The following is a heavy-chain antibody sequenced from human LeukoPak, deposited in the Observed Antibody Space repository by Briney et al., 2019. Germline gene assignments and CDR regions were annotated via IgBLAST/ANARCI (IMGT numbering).Heavy chain of an antibody. CDR1: GFTFSSYS. J-gene: IGHJ4*02. Sequence: PGGSLRLSCAASGFTFSSYSMNWVRQAPGKGLEWVSSISSSSSYIYYADSVKGRFTISRDNAKNSLYLQMNSLRAEDTAVYYCATESRIAAQYDYWGQGTLVTVSS. V-gene: IGHV3-21*01. CDR3: ATESRIAAQYDY. CDR2: ISSSSSYI. D-gene: IGHD6-6*01.